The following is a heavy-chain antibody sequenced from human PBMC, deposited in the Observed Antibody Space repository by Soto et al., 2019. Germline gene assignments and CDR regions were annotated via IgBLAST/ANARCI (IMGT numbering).Heavy chain of an antibody. V-gene: IGHV3-23*01. D-gene: IGHD2-15*01. Sequence: GGSLRLSCVASGYNFNKYAVSWVRQAPGKGLEWVSAISGSGGSTYYADSVKGRFTISRDNSKNTLYLQMNSLRAEDTAVYYCAQERGLVQHWGQSTLVTVSS. CDR3: AQERGLVQH. CDR1: GYNFNKYA. J-gene: IGHJ1*01. CDR2: ISGSGGST.